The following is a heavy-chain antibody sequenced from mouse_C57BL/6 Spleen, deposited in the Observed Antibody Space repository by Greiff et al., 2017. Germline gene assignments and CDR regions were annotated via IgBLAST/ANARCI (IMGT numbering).Heavy chain of an antibody. Sequence: EVQLQQSVAELVRPGASVKLSCTASGFNIKNTYMHWVKQRPEQGLEWIGRIDPANGNTKYAPKFQGKATITADTSANTAYLQLSRLTSEDTAIYYCASHYGSNYGGYFDYWGQGTTLTVSS. CDR3: ASHYGSNYGGYFDY. V-gene: IGHV14-3*01. CDR2: IDPANGNT. CDR1: GFNIKNTY. D-gene: IGHD1-1*01. J-gene: IGHJ2*01.